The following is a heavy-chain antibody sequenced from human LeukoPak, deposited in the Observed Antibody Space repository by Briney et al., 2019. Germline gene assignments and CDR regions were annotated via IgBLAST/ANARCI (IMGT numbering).Heavy chain of an antibody. J-gene: IGHJ4*02. Sequence: SETLSLTCTVSGRSISISSYYWGWIRQPPGRGLEWHGSIYYSRSTYYNPSLKSRVTISVDTSKKQFSLKLSSVTAADTAVYYCARGESYYFDFWGQGTLVTVSS. CDR2: IYYSRST. CDR3: ARGESYYFDF. CDR1: GRSISISSYY. V-gene: IGHV4-39*07. D-gene: IGHD3-16*01.